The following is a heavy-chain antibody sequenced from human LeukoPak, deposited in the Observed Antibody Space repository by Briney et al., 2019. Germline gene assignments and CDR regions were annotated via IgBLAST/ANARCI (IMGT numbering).Heavy chain of an antibody. J-gene: IGHJ4*02. V-gene: IGHV3-15*01. CDR3: TTDFAWYDSSGYYYVSDY. D-gene: IGHD3-22*01. Sequence: PGGSLRLSCAASGFTFSNAWMSWVRQAPGKGLEWVGRIKSKTDGGTTDYAAPVKGRFTISRDDSKNTLYLQMNSLKTEDTAVYYCTTDFAWYDSSGYYYVSDYWGQGTLVTVSS. CDR1: GFTFSNAW. CDR2: IKSKTDGGTT.